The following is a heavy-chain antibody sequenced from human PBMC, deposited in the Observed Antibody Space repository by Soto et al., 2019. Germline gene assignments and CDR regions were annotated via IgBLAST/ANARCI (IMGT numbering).Heavy chain of an antibody. D-gene: IGHD3-9*01. CDR3: AHKGPEDWPLDY. V-gene: IGHV2-5*02. Sequence: QITLKESGPTLVRPTQTLTLTCAFSGFSLSTSGVGVSWIRQPPGKALEGLAVIYWDDSKHYSPSLRSRLTITKDTSKNQVVLTMTNMDPMDTGTYYCAHKGPEDWPLDYWGQGTLVTVSS. J-gene: IGHJ4*02. CDR1: GFSLSTSGVG. CDR2: IYWDDSK.